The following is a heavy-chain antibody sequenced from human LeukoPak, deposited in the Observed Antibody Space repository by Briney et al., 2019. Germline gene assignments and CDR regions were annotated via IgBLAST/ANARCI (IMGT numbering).Heavy chain of an antibody. CDR2: ISRRACGGTT. CDR3: ARGPILLWIHNGMDV. Sequence: GGSLRLYCPDYGFIFGDHALSWVHHAPGQGLEPVRFISRRACGGTTEFAASVKGRFTISRDDSKGIAYLEMNSLETEDTALYYCARGPILLWIHNGMDVWGQGTTVTVSS. CDR1: GFIFGDHA. D-gene: IGHD2-2*01. V-gene: IGHV3-49*04. J-gene: IGHJ6*02.